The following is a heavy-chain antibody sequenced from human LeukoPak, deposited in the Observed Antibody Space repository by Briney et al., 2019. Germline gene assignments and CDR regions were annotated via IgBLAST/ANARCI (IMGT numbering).Heavy chain of an antibody. Sequence: GGSLRLSCAASGFTFSSYAMSWVRQAPGKGLEWVSAISGSGVSTYHADSVKGRFTISRDNSKNTLYLQIGSLRAEDTAVYYCAKGQDAAVVAAAPSDYWGQGTLVTVSS. CDR3: AKGQDAAVVAAAPSDY. D-gene: IGHD2-15*01. V-gene: IGHV3-23*01. CDR2: ISGSGVST. CDR1: GFTFSSYA. J-gene: IGHJ4*02.